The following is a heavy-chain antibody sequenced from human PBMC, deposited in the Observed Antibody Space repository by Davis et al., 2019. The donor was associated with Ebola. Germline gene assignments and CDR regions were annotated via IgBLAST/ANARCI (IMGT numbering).Heavy chain of an antibody. Sequence: GESLKISCAASGFTFSSYGMHWVRQAPGTGLEWVAVISYDGSNKYYADSVKGRFTISRDNSKNTLYLQMNSLRAEDTAVYYCAKDWDLYSGSYFDYWGQGTLVTVSS. D-gene: IGHD1-26*01. J-gene: IGHJ4*02. CDR1: GFTFSSYG. CDR3: AKDWDLYSGSYFDY. CDR2: ISYDGSNK. V-gene: IGHV3-30*18.